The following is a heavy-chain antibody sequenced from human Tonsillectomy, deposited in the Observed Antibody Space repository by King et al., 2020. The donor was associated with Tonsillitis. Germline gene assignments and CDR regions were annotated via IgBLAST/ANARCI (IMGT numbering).Heavy chain of an antibody. CDR2: IKADGNER. V-gene: IGHV3-7*01. CDR3: ARDFSWRQFDY. CDR1: GFIFGNSW. Sequence: VQLVESGGGLVQPGGSLRLSCVTSGFIFGNSWMSWVRQVPGKGLEWVAHIKADGNERYYVDSVKGRFTISRDNAKNSLFLQMSGLRAEDTAVYYCARDFSWRQFDYWGQGTLVTVSS. J-gene: IGHJ4*02. D-gene: IGHD2/OR15-2a*01.